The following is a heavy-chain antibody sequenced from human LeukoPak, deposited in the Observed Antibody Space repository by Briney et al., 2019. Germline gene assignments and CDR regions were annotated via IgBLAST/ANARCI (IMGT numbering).Heavy chain of an antibody. CDR2: ISSSGSTI. V-gene: IGHV3-11*04. J-gene: IGHJ4*02. CDR3: ARTDSSGYYSYYFDY. D-gene: IGHD3-22*01. CDR1: GFTFSYFY. Sequence: HPGGSLRLSCAASGFTFSYFYMSWIRQAPGKGLEWVSYISSSGSTIFYADSVKGRFTISRDNAKNSLYLQMNSLRAEDTAVYYCARTDSSGYYSYYFDYWGQGTLVTVSS.